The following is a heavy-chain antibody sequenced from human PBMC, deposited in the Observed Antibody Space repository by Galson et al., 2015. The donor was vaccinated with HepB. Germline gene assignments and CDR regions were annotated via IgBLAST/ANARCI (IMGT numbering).Heavy chain of an antibody. V-gene: IGHV3-23*01. J-gene: IGHJ4*02. CDR2: IGGTGSST. CDR1: GFTSSNYA. CDR3: GSGLSTSFIDY. Sequence: SLRLSCAASGFTSSNYAMSWVRQAPGKGLEWVSHIGGTGSSTYYADSVKGRFTISRDNSKNTLSLQMSSLRAKDTAIYYCGSGLSTSFIDYWGQGILVTVSS. D-gene: IGHD6-6*01.